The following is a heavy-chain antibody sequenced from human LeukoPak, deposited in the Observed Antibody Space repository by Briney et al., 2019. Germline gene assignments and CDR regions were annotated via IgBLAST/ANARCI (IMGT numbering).Heavy chain of an antibody. CDR3: ARHWGHNYYYGLGV. D-gene: IGHD3-16*01. Sequence: SETLSLTCSVSSGSIRDKYYWGWIRQPPGKGLEWIASQYYGSHTYYTPSLESRVTISLDASRNQFSLQLRSVTAADTAVYYCARHWGHNYYYGLGVWGQGTSVIAAS. J-gene: IGHJ6*02. CDR1: SGSIRDKYY. V-gene: IGHV4-39*01. CDR2: QYYGSHT.